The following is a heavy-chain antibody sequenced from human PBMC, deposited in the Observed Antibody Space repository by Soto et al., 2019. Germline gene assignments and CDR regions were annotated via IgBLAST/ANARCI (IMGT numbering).Heavy chain of an antibody. Sequence: QVQLVQSGTEVKKPGSSVNVSCKASGGTFSNDVFTWVRQAPGQGLEWMGRVIPILDVANYAQKFRDRVTITADKSTSTAYMELNSLRSEDTAVYYCARETCSRGNCYCDYWGQGTLVTVSS. CDR3: ARETCSRGNCYCDY. D-gene: IGHD2-15*01. J-gene: IGHJ4*02. CDR1: GGTFSNDV. V-gene: IGHV1-69*04. CDR2: VIPILDVA.